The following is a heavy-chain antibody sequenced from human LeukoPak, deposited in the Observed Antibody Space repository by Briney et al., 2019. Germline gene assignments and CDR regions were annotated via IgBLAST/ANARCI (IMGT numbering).Heavy chain of an antibody. CDR1: GGTFSSYA. V-gene: IGHV1-69*04. J-gene: IGHJ5*02. CDR2: IIPILGIA. D-gene: IGHD1-26*01. Sequence: ASVKVSCKASGGTFSSYAISWVRQAPGQGLEWMGRIIPILGIANYAQKFQGRVTITADKSTSTAYMELSSLRSEDTAVYYCARGVGATGGFDPWGQGTLVTVSS. CDR3: ARGVGATGGFDP.